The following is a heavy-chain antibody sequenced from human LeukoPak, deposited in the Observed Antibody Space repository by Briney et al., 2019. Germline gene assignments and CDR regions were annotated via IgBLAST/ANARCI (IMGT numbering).Heavy chain of an antibody. Sequence: SETLSLTCVVYGGSFSGHYWSWIRQPPGKGLEWIGEINHSGSTNYNPSLKSRVTISVDTSKNQFSLKLSSVTAADTAVYYCARVRGYSYGYLDYWGQGTLVTVSS. CDR3: ARVRGYSYGYLDY. V-gene: IGHV4-34*01. CDR2: INHSGST. J-gene: IGHJ4*02. D-gene: IGHD5-18*01. CDR1: GGSFSGHY.